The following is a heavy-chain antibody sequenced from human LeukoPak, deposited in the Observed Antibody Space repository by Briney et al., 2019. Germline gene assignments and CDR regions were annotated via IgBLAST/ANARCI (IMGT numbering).Heavy chain of an antibody. V-gene: IGHV3-30*03. CDR3: ARVKVVGTTDY. CDR2: ISYDGSNK. J-gene: IGHJ4*02. D-gene: IGHD2-15*01. CDR1: GFTFSSYG. Sequence: PGRSLRLSCAASGFTFSSYGMHWVRQAPGKGLEWVAVISYDGSNKYYADSVKGRFTISRDNAKNTLYLQMNSLGAEDTAVYYCARVKVVGTTDYWGQGTLVTVSS.